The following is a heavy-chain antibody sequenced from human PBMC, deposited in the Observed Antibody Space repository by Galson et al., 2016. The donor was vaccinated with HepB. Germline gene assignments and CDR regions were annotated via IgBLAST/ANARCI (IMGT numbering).Heavy chain of an antibody. CDR2: IYSGGNT. D-gene: IGHD6-13*01. J-gene: IGHJ4*02. V-gene: IGHV3-66*01. Sequence: SLRLSCAASGFTVGNNYMSWVRQAPGQGLEWVSLIYSGGNTLYADSMKGRFSISRDNSKNTLYLQMNSLSAEDTAVYYCARNPGASTWGWGQGTLVTVAS. CDR3: ARNPGASTWG. CDR1: GFTVGNNY.